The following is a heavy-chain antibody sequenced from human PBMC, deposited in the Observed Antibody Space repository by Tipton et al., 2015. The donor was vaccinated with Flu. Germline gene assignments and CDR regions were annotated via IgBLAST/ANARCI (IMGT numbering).Heavy chain of an antibody. V-gene: IGHV4-39*01. CDR1: GDSMTSSRYY. CDR2: IIHSGYT. CDR3: VKHFERGFDI. J-gene: IGHJ3*02. D-gene: IGHD3-10*01. Sequence: TLSLTCSVSGDSMTSSRYYWVWIRQPPGKGLEWIGEIIHSGYTKYNPSLKSRVTMSIDTSKNQFSLNLNSVTAADTAMYYCVKHFERGFDIWGQGTMVTVSS.